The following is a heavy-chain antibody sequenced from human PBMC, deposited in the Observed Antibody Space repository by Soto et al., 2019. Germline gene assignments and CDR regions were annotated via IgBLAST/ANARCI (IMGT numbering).Heavy chain of an antibody. V-gene: IGHV1-46*01. CDR3: ARGDCYDTRGFYY. Sequence: QVQLVQSGAEVRKPGASVKVSCKASGYTFTRNYMHWVRQAPGQELEWMGIINPSSGSTSYAQKFQVRVTMTRDTSTKTFYMELSRLRSEDTAVYYCARGDCYDTRGFYYWGQGTLVTVSS. J-gene: IGHJ4*02. D-gene: IGHD3-22*01. CDR2: INPSSGST. CDR1: GYTFTRNY.